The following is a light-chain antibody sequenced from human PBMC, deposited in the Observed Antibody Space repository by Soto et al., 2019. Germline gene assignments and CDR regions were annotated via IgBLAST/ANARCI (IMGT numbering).Light chain of an antibody. CDR3: QQGNSYPLT. CDR1: QDISTY. J-gene: IGKJ4*01. Sequence: DIQMTQSPSTLSASVGERVTITCRASQDISTYLAWYQQKPGKAPNLLIHSASTLRGGVSSRFGGSGSGTEFTLTISSLQPEDLATYYCQQGNSYPLTFGGGTKLEIK. V-gene: IGKV1-9*01. CDR2: SAS.